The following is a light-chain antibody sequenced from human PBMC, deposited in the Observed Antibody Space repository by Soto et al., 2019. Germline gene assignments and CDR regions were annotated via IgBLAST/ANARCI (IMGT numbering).Light chain of an antibody. CDR2: EVN. V-gene: IGLV2-8*01. Sequence: QSALTQPPSASGSPGQSVTISCTETSSDVGGYNYVSWYQQHPGKAPKLMIYEVNKRPSGVPDRFSGSKSGNTASLTVSGLQAEDEADYYCSSYAGSNNVVFGGGTKLTVL. J-gene: IGLJ3*02. CDR1: SSDVGGYNY. CDR3: SSYAGSNNVV.